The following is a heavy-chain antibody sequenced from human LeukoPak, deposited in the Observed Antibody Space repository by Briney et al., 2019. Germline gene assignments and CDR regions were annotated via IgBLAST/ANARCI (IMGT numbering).Heavy chain of an antibody. D-gene: IGHD4-17*01. V-gene: IGHV1-8*01. CDR2: MNPNSGNT. J-gene: IGHJ4*02. Sequence: ASVKVSCKASGYTFTSYDINWVRQATGQGLEWMGWMNPNSGNTGYAQKFRGRVTMTRNTSISTAYMELSSLRSEDTAVYYCARGSRRLRQTDYWGQGTLVTVSS. CDR3: ARGSRRLRQTDY. CDR1: GYTFTSYD.